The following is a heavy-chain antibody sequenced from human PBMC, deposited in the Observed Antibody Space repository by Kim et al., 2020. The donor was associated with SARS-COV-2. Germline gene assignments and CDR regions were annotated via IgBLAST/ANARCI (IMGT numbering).Heavy chain of an antibody. V-gene: IGHV5-10-1*01. J-gene: IGHJ6*02. D-gene: IGHD1-1*01. Sequence: YSPSFQGHVTSSADKSISTAYLQWSSLKASDTAMYYCARRSGRPGYGMDVWGQGTTVTVSS. CDR3: ARRSGRPGYGMDV.